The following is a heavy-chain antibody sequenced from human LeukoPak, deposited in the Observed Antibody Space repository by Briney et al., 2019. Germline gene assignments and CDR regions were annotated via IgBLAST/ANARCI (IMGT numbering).Heavy chain of an antibody. Sequence: GGSLRLSCAASGVTFSSYWMHWVRQAPGKGLVWVSRINSDGSSTSYADSVKGRFTISRDNAKNTLYLQMNSLRAEDTAVYYCAKGSSGWYGVNYGMDVWGQGTTVTVSS. CDR2: INSDGSST. CDR3: AKGSSGWYGVNYGMDV. CDR1: GVTFSSYW. V-gene: IGHV3-74*01. J-gene: IGHJ6*02. D-gene: IGHD6-19*01.